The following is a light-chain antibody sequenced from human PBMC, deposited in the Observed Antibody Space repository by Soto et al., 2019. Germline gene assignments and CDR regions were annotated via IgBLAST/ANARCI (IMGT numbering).Light chain of an antibody. CDR1: NSDIGGYDY. Sequence: QSALTQPASVSGSPGQSITISCTGSNSDIGGYDYVSWYQQHPGKAPKLMIYGVDDRSSGVSNRFSGSKSGNTASLTISGLQAEDEADYYCTSYTIRNTLVVFGGGTKLTVL. CDR3: TSYTIRNTLVV. J-gene: IGLJ2*01. CDR2: GVD. V-gene: IGLV2-14*01.